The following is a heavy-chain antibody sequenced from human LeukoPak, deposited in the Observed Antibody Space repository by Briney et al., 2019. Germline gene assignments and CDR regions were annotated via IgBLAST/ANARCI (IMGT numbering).Heavy chain of an antibody. Sequence: PGGSLRLSCAASGFTFSSYSMNWVRQAPGKGLEWVSSISSSSSYIYYADSVKGRFTISRDNAKNSLYLQMNSLRAEDTAVYYCARGSGYYLGPTGDYWGQGTLVTVSS. CDR1: GFTFSSYS. J-gene: IGHJ4*02. D-gene: IGHD3-3*01. CDR2: ISSSSSYI. V-gene: IGHV3-21*01. CDR3: ARGSGYYLGPTGDY.